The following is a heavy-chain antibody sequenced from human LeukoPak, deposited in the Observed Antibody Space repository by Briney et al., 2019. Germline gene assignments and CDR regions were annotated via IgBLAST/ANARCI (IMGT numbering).Heavy chain of an antibody. Sequence: GGSLRLSCAASGLSFTDYSRTWIRQAPGKGLEWLSYISSTSDTIYYADSVKGRFTISRDNAKNSLFLQMDSLRVEDTAVYYCARLFKDQPRTHYYYGMDVWGQGTAVTVSS. CDR1: GLSFTDYS. J-gene: IGHJ6*02. CDR2: ISSTSDTI. CDR3: ARLFKDQPRTHYYYGMDV. V-gene: IGHV3-11*01.